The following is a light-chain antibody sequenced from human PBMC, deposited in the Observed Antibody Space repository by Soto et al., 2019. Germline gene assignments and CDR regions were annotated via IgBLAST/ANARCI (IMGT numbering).Light chain of an antibody. CDR3: QQYDSYLT. J-gene: IGKJ4*01. V-gene: IGKV1-5*03. CDR2: KAS. CDR1: QSISSW. Sequence: DIQMTQSPSTLSASVGDRVTITCRASQSISSWVAWYQQKPGKAPKLMIYKASSLESGVPSRFSGSGSGTVFTLTISSLQPDDFATYYCQQYDSYLTFGGGTKVEIK.